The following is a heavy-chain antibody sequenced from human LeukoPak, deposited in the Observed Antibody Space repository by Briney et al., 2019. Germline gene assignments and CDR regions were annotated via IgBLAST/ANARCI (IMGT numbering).Heavy chain of an antibody. CDR1: GFTFSSYA. V-gene: IGHV3-30-3*01. CDR3: AREPYHLRSDYYGSGSYYFDY. D-gene: IGHD3-10*01. J-gene: IGHJ4*02. CDR2: ISYDGSNK. Sequence: GAPLRLSCAASGFTFSSYAMHWVRQAPGQGLEWVAFISYDGSNKYYADSVKGRFTISRDTSTNTLYLQMNSLRAEDTAVYYCAREPYHLRSDYYGSGSYYFDYWGQGTLVTVSS.